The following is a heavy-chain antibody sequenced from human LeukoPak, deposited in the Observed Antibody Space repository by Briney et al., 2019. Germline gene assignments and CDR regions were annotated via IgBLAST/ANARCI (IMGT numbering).Heavy chain of an antibody. CDR2: VYHTGII. CDR1: GDSITSGTYY. J-gene: IGHJ5*02. Sequence: PSETLSLTCTVSGDSITSGTYYWDWIRQAPGKGLEWIGNVYHTGIIYYNPSLESRVTMSVDTSKNQFSLKLNSLTAADTAVYYCARHHSALNWFDPWGQGTLVTVSS. V-gene: IGHV4-39*01. CDR3: ARHHSALNWFDP. D-gene: IGHD2-15*01.